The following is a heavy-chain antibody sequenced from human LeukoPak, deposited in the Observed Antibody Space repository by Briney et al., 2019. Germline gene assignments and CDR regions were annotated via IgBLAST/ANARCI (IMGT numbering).Heavy chain of an antibody. CDR3: ARHSPDDILTGFDY. V-gene: IGHV5-51*01. D-gene: IGHD3-9*01. J-gene: IGHJ4*02. CDR1: GSLFTSYW. Sequence: GESLEISCEGSGSLFTSYWIGGGRPLPGKGVEWMGIIYPGDSDTRYSPSFQGQVTISADKSISTAYLQWTSLKASDTAMYYCARHSPDDILTGFDYWGQGTLVTVSS. CDR2: IYPGDSDT.